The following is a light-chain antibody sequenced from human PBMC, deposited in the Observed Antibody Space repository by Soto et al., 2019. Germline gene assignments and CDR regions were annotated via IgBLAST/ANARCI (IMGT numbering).Light chain of an antibody. Sequence: QSVLTQPPSASGTPGQRVTNSCSESSSNIGSNTVNWYQQLPGTAPKLLIYSNNQRPSGVPDRFSGSKSGTSASLAISGLQSEDEAEYDCAAWDDSLNGLFGGGTKLTVL. J-gene: IGLJ2*01. CDR3: AAWDDSLNGL. CDR1: SSNIGSNT. V-gene: IGLV1-44*01. CDR2: SNN.